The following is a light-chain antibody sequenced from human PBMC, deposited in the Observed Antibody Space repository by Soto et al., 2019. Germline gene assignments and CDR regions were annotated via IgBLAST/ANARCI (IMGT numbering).Light chain of an antibody. Sequence: EIVLTQSPGTLSLSPGERATLSCRASQSVSSSYLAWYQQKPGQAPSLLIYGASSRATGIPNRFSGSGSGTHFTLTISRLEPEDFALDYCRQYDSSPITFGQGTRLEIK. J-gene: IGKJ5*01. CDR3: RQYDSSPIT. CDR2: GAS. V-gene: IGKV3-20*01. CDR1: QSVSSSY.